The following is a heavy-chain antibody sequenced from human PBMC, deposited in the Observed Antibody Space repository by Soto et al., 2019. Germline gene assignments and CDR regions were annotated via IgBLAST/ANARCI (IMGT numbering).Heavy chain of an antibody. CDR1: GFNFNSYT. V-gene: IGHV3-21*01. D-gene: IGHD2-15*01. J-gene: IGHJ6*02. Sequence: PGGCLRLSGAAAGFNFNSYTINWVRQASRKRLEWLSSISSSGYIFSTDSVRGRFTISRDNAKNSVYLQINSLRAEDTAVYFCARDGSGGSCYPGMDVWGQGTTVTVSS. CDR2: ISSSGYI. CDR3: ARDGSGGSCYPGMDV.